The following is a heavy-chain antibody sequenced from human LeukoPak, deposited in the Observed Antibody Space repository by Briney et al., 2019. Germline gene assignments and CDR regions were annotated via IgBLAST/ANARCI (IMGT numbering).Heavy chain of an antibody. CDR1: GGSFSGYY. CDR3: ARRRRITMIVVVRGGAFDI. D-gene: IGHD3-22*01. J-gene: IGHJ3*02. V-gene: IGHV4-34*01. Sequence: SETLSLTCAVYGGSFSGYYWSWIRQPPGKGLEWIGGINHSGSTNYNPSLKSRVTISVDTSKNQFSLKLSSVTAADTAVYYCARRRRITMIVVVRGGAFDIWGQGTMVTVPS. CDR2: INHSGST.